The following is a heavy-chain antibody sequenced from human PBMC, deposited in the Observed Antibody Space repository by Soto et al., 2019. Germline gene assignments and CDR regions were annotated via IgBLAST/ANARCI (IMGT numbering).Heavy chain of an antibody. Sequence: SETLSLTCAVYGGSFSGYYWSWIRQPPGKGLEWIGEINHSGSTNYNPSLKSRVTISVDTSKNQFSLKLSSVTAADTAVYYCAREREVYDFWSGSSYYYYYMDVWGKGTTVTVSS. CDR1: GGSFSGYY. J-gene: IGHJ6*03. CDR2: INHSGST. CDR3: AREREVYDFWSGSSYYYYYMDV. V-gene: IGHV4-34*01. D-gene: IGHD3-3*01.